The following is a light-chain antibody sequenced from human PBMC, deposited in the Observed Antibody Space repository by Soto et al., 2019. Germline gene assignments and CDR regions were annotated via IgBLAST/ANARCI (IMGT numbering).Light chain of an antibody. CDR1: SSDVGGYKY. J-gene: IGLJ3*02. Sequence: QSALTQPRSVSGSPGQSVIISCTGTSSDVGGYKYVSWYQQHPGKAPKLVIYDVSERPSGVPDRFSGSKSGNTASLTISGLQVGDEADYPCCSYAGSSVGVCGGGTKLTVL. CDR3: CSYAGSSVGV. V-gene: IGLV2-11*01. CDR2: DVS.